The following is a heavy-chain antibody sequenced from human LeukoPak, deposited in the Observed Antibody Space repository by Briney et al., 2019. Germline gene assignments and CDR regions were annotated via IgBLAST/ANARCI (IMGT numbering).Heavy chain of an antibody. Sequence: ASVKVSCKASGYTFANFYMHWVRQVPGQGLEWMGIINPRGGSASSAQKFQGRVTLTRDTSTSTVYMELSRLRSEDTALYYCARDYHGSGSLTTFDYWGQGTLVTVSS. CDR3: ARDYHGSGSLTTFDY. D-gene: IGHD3-10*01. CDR2: INPRGGSA. J-gene: IGHJ4*02. V-gene: IGHV1-46*01. CDR1: GYTFANFY.